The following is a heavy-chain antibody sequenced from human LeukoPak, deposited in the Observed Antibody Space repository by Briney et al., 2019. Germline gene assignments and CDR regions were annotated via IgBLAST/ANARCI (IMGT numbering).Heavy chain of an antibody. D-gene: IGHD6-19*01. Sequence: SETLSLTCTVSGGSISSVSFYWNWIRQPAGKGLEWIGRIYSNGNTHYNPSLKSRVTISLDTSKNQFSLKLSSVTAADTAVYYCARVLSLPGIAVAGSFDYWGQGTLVTVSS. J-gene: IGHJ4*02. CDR2: IYSNGNT. V-gene: IGHV4-61*02. CDR3: ARVLSLPGIAVAGSFDY. CDR1: GGSISSVSFY.